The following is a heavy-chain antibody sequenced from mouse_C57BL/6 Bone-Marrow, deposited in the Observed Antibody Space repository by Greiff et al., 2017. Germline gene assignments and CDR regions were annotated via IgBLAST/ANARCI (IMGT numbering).Heavy chain of an antibody. CDR2: IYPGSGST. CDR1: GYTFTSYW. V-gene: IGHV1-55*01. CDR3: ARGNLAWFAY. J-gene: IGHJ3*01. Sequence: VQLQQPGAELVKPGASVKMSCKASGYTFTSYWITWVKQRPGQGLEWIGDIYPGSGSTNYNEKFKSKATLSVDTSSSTAYMQLSRLTSEDSAVYYCARGNLAWFAYWGQGTLVTVSA.